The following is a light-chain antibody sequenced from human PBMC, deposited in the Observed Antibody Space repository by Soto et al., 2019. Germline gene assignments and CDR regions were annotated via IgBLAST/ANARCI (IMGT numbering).Light chain of an antibody. CDR1: QDIGSA. V-gene: IGKV3-15*01. J-gene: IGKJ1*01. CDR2: DAS. Sequence: EVVLTQSPATLSVSPGDRATLSCRASQDIGSAVAWHHQRSGQAPRLLIFDASIRVPTTPARFSGSVSGTEFTLTISSLESEDFAVYFCQQYGDRPRTFGQGTKVDIK. CDR3: QQYGDRPRT.